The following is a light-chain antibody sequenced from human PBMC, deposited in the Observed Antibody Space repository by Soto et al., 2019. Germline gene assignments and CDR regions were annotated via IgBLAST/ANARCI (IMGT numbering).Light chain of an antibody. CDR3: QQYGSSPWT. Sequence: DIVLTQSPSTLSLSQGERATLSCRASRSVGNNLAWYQKKPGQAPGLLIYAASTRATGIPARFSGSGSGTDFTLTISRLEPEDFAVYYCQQYGSSPWTFGQGTKVDIK. V-gene: IGKV3-20*01. CDR2: AAS. CDR1: RSVGNN. J-gene: IGKJ1*01.